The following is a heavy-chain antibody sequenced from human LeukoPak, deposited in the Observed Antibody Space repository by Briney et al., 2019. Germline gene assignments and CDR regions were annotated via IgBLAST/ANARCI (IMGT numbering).Heavy chain of an antibody. J-gene: IGHJ3*02. D-gene: IGHD4-23*01. CDR3: ARDDYGGNSGRLRAFDI. CDR2: IIPIFGTA. CDR1: GGTFSSYA. Sequence: SVKVSCKASGGTFSSYAISWVRQAPGQGLEWMGGIIPIFGTANYAQKFQGRVTITTDESTSTAYMELSSLRSDDTAVYYCARDDYGGNSGRLRAFDIWGQGTMVTVSS. V-gene: IGHV1-69*05.